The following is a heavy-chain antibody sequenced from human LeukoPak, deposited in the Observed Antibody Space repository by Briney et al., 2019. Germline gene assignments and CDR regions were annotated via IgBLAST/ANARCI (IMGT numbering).Heavy chain of an antibody. CDR3: AKRVNYYESSGYSDY. V-gene: IGHV3-23*01. CDR2: ISGSGGSA. J-gene: IGHJ4*02. D-gene: IGHD3-22*01. Sequence: GGSLRLSCAASGFTFSSYAMSWVRQAPGKGLEWVSAISGSGGSAYYADSVKGRFTISRDNSKNTLYLQMNSLRAEDTAVYYCAKRVNYYESSGYSDYWGQGTLVTVSS. CDR1: GFTFSSYA.